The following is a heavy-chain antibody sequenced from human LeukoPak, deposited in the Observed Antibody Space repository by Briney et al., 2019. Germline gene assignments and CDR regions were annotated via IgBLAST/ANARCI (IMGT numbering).Heavy chain of an antibody. V-gene: IGHV4-39*07. CDR3: ARDRPIAAAGIRFYDI. CDR2: IYYSGST. D-gene: IGHD6-13*01. J-gene: IGHJ3*02. Sequence: SETLSLTCTVSGGSISSSSYYWGWIRQPPGKGLEWIGSIYYSGSTYYNPSLKSRVTISVDTSKNQFSLKLSSVTAADTAVYYCARDRPIAAAGIRFYDIWGQGTMVTVSS. CDR1: GGSISSSSYY.